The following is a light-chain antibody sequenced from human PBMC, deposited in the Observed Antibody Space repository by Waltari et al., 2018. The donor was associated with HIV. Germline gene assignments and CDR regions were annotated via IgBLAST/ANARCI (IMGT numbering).Light chain of an antibody. CDR3: SSLARPHPVV. CDR2: GVP. CDR1: ISDVGRYDF. J-gene: IGLJ3*02. Sequence: QSALAQPASVAGSPGQSITISCTGTISDVGRYDFVSWYQQFPGKAPQLFIFGVPNRPSGVSDRFSGFKSRNTASLTISGLQPEDEADYYCSSLARPHPVVFGGGTRLTVL. V-gene: IGLV2-14*02.